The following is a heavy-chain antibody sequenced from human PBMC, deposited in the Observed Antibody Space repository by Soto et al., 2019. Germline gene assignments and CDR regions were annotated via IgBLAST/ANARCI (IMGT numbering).Heavy chain of an antibody. CDR3: TMSRGASRSFEWCIDPFDP. CDR1: GFTFSNAW. V-gene: IGHV3-15*07. J-gene: IGHJ5*02. Sequence: EVQLVESGGGLVKPGGSLRLSCAGSGFTFSNAWMNWVRQVPGKGLEWVGRIKSKRNGATIDYAAPVKGTFTISRDDSRNTLFLQMNNLRTEDSAVYDCTMSRGASRSFEWCIDPFDPWGQGTLVTVSS. D-gene: IGHD3-3*01. CDR2: IKSKRNGATI.